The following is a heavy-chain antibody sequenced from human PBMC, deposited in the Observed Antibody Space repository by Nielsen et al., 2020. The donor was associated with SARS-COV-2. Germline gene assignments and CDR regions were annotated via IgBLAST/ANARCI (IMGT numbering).Heavy chain of an antibody. J-gene: IGHJ6*02. Sequence: GGSLRLSCAASGFTFSSYSMNWVRQAPGKGLEWVSSISSSSSYIYYADSVKGRFTISRDNSKNTLYLQMNSLRAEGTAVYYCASGGYSYGYSYYGMDVWGQGTTVTVSS. D-gene: IGHD5-18*01. CDR1: GFTFSSYS. CDR2: ISSSSSYI. V-gene: IGHV3-21*04. CDR3: ASGGYSYGYSYYGMDV.